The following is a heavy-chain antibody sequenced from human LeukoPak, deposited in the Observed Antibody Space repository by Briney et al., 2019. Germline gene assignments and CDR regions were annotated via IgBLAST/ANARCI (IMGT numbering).Heavy chain of an antibody. CDR3: ARVVFCSGGSCYRYYFDY. CDR2: INHSGST. J-gene: IGHJ4*02. Sequence: SETLSLTCTVSGGSISSGGYYWSWIRQFPGRGLEWIGEINHSGSTNYNPSLKSRVTISVDTSKNQFSLQLSSVTAADTAVYYCARVVFCSGGSCYRYYFDYWGQGTLVTVSS. V-gene: IGHV4-39*07. CDR1: GGSISSGGYY. D-gene: IGHD2-15*01.